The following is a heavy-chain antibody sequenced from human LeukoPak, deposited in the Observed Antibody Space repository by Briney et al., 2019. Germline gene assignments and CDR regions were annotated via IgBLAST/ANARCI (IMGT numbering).Heavy chain of an antibody. CDR1: GFTFSSYG. J-gene: IGHJ4*02. V-gene: IGHV3-23*01. D-gene: IGHD5-18*01. Sequence: GGSLRLSCAASGFTFSSYGMSWVRQAPGKGLEWVSAISGSGGSTYYADSVEGRFTISRDNSKNTLYLQMNSLRAEDTAVYYCAKRIQSAMATGYWGQGTLVTVSS. CDR2: ISGSGGST. CDR3: AKRIQSAMATGY.